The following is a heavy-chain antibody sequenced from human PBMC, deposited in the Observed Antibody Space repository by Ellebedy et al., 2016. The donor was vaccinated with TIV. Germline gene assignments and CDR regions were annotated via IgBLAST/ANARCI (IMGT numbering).Heavy chain of an antibody. CDR2: IWHDGSKE. J-gene: IGHJ4*02. CDR1: EFSLSIYA. D-gene: IGHD3-22*01. V-gene: IGHV3-33*01. Sequence: GESPKISXEASEFSLSIYAMHWVRQAPGKGLEWVAAIWHDGSKEYYRESVKGRFTISRDNSKNTLYLQMNSLRGEDTAVYFCATSFDHYYDSSAYYGFWGQGTLVTVSS. CDR3: ATSFDHYYDSSAYYGF.